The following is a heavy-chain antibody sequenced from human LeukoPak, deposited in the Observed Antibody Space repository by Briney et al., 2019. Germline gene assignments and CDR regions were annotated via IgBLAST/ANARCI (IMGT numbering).Heavy chain of an antibody. CDR3: ARGASVVAGNDNAFDI. J-gene: IGHJ3*02. V-gene: IGHV3-66*01. D-gene: IGHD6-19*01. CDR1: GFTVSSNY. CDR2: IYSGGGT. Sequence: PGGSLRLSCAASGFTVSSNYISWVRQAPGKGLEWVSVIYSGGGTNYADSVKGRFTISRDNAKKSLYLQMNSLRADDTAVYYCARGASVVAGNDNAFDIWGQGTMVTVSS.